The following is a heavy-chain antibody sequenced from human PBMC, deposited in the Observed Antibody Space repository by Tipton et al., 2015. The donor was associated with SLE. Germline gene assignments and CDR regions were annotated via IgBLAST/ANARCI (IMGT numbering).Heavy chain of an antibody. CDR2: INHSGST. D-gene: IGHD2-2*01. CDR1: GGSFSGYY. Sequence: TLSLTCAVYGGSFSGYYWSWIRQPPGKGLEWIGEINHSGSTNYNPSLKSRVTISVDTSKNQFSLKLSSVTAADTAVYYCARGQPGGVVVGPYGMDVWGQGTTVTVSS. V-gene: IGHV4-34*01. J-gene: IGHJ6*02. CDR3: ARGQPGGVVVGPYGMDV.